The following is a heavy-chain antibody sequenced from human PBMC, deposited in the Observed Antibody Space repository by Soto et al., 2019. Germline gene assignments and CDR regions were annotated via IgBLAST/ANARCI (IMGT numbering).Heavy chain of an antibody. D-gene: IGHD5-12*01. CDR1: GFTFTNYW. J-gene: IGHJ3*01. CDR2: IKQDGSEK. Sequence: PVGSLRLSCAASGFTFTNYWMNWVRQAPGKGLEWVANIKQDGSEKYYVDSVKGRFTISRDNAKNSVYLQMNSLRVEDTALYYCARLVAPWGQGTMVTVSS. V-gene: IGHV3-7*03. CDR3: ARLVAP.